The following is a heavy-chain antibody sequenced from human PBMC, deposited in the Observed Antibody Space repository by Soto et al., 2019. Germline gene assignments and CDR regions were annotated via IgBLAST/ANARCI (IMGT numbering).Heavy chain of an antibody. CDR3: ASCRWLEAQRDWLDP. V-gene: IGHV6-1*01. D-gene: IGHD6-19*01. CDR1: GDSVSSHSAA. CDR2: TYYRSKWYN. Sequence: PLQTLSLTCATSGDSVSSHSAAWNWIRQSPSRGLEWLGRTYYRSKWYNDYAVSVKSRITINPDTSKNQFSLQLNSVTPEDTAVYYCASCRWLEAQRDWLDPCGQRSLVTGSA. J-gene: IGHJ5*02.